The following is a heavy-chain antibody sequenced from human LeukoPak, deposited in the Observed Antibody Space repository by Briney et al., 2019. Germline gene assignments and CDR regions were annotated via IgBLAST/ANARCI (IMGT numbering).Heavy chain of an antibody. V-gene: IGHV4-34*01. Sequence: SETPSLTRAVHGGSFSGYYWSWIPPPPGKGVEWIGEINHSGSTNYNPSLKSRVTISVDTSKNQFSLKLSSVTAADTAVYYCARHPRYFDWFFWFDPWGQGTLVTVSS. J-gene: IGHJ5*02. CDR3: ARHPRYFDWFFWFDP. D-gene: IGHD3-9*01. CDR1: GGSFSGYY. CDR2: INHSGST.